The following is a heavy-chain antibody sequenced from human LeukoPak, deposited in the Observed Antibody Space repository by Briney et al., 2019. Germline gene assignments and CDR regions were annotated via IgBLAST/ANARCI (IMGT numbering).Heavy chain of an antibody. V-gene: IGHV3-21*01. CDR3: ARDHYNGKYGDSYYYYMDV. J-gene: IGHJ6*03. Sequence: PGGSLRLSCAASGLTFSSYNMNWVRQAPGKGLEWVSSITSSSSYTFYADSVKGRFTISRDNAKNSLYLQMNSLRAEDTAIYYCARDHYNGKYGDSYYYYMDVWGKGTTVTISS. CDR2: ITSSSSYT. D-gene: IGHD1-26*01. CDR1: GLTFSSYN.